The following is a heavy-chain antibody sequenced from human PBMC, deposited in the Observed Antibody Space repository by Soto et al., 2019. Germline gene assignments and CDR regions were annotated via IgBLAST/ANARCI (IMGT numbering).Heavy chain of an antibody. Sequence: GASVKVSCKTSGFTFSSSAVHWVRQARGHRLQWIGWIDVGSANANYAQMLQERVTISRDMSTSTAYMELSSLRSEDTAVYYCARSIVVVTALDYWGQGTLVTVS. CDR3: ARSIVVVTALDY. V-gene: IGHV1-58*01. CDR2: IDVGSANA. D-gene: IGHD2-21*02. J-gene: IGHJ4*02. CDR1: GFTFSSSA.